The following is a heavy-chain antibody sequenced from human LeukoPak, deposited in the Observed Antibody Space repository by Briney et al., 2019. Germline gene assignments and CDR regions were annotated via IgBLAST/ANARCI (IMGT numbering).Heavy chain of an antibody. J-gene: IGHJ6*02. CDR3: ARGDRELVPAAILGDYYYYGMDV. Sequence: GASVKVSCKASGYTFTGYYMHWVRQAPGQGLEWMGWINPNSGGTNYAQKFQGWVTMTRDTSISTAYMELRSLRSDDTAVYYCARGDRELVPAAILGDYYYYGMDVWGQGTTVTVSS. D-gene: IGHD2-2*01. V-gene: IGHV1-2*04. CDR1: GYTFTGYY. CDR2: INPNSGGT.